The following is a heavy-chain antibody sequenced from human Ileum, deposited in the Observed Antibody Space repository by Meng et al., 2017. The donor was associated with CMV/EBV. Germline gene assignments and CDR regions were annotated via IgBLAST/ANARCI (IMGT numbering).Heavy chain of an antibody. Sequence: QIESQELVPGLVKPSETLSRSCTVSGCSNSKGNFYWGWIRQPPGKELELIGSMFSRGKTYYNPSLRSRVTISLDTSKDQFSLRLTSVTGADTAVYYCARMTLYWYFDLWGRGSLVTVSS. CDR1: GCSNSKGNFY. J-gene: IGHJ2*01. CDR3: ARMTLYWYFDL. V-gene: IGHV4-39*07. CDR2: MFSRGKT. D-gene: IGHD2-21*02.